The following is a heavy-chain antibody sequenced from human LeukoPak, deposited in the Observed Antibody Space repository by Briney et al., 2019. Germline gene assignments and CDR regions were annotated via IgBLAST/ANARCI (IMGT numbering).Heavy chain of an antibody. Sequence: GASVKVSCKASGYTFTSYDINWVRQATGQGLEWMGWMNPNSGNTGYAQKFQGRVTITRNNSISTAYMELSSLRSEDTAVYYCARAGYDFWSSYYFVYYYYMDVWGKGTTVTVSS. D-gene: IGHD3-3*01. CDR3: ARAGYDFWSSYYFVYYYYMDV. CDR1: GYTFTSYD. J-gene: IGHJ6*03. V-gene: IGHV1-8*03. CDR2: MNPNSGNT.